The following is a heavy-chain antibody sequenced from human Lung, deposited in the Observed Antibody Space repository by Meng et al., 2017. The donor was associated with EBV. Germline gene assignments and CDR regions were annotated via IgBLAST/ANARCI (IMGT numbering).Heavy chain of an antibody. CDR1: GGSISSSNW. CDR2: IYHSGST. V-gene: IGHV4-4*02. Sequence: QLRLHGPGPGLGKPSQRLSLPCAVSGGSISSSNWWSWPRQPPGKGLEWIGEIYHSGSTNYNPSLKSRVTISVDKSKNQFSLNLSSVTAADTAVYYCARVGQWLPVDYWGQGTLVTVSS. J-gene: IGHJ4*02. CDR3: ARVGQWLPVDY. D-gene: IGHD6-19*01.